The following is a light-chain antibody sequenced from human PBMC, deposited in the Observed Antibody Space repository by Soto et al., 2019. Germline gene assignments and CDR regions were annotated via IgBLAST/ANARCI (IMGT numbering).Light chain of an antibody. V-gene: IGKV3-20*01. Sequence: EIVLTQSPGTLSLSPGERATLSCRASQSVNNNYLAWYQQKPGQAPRLLIYGASSRATGIPDRFSGSGSGKDFTLTISRLEPEDFAVYYCQHYGSSQYTFCQGTKLEIK. CDR2: GAS. CDR3: QHYGSSQYT. CDR1: QSVNNNY. J-gene: IGKJ2*01.